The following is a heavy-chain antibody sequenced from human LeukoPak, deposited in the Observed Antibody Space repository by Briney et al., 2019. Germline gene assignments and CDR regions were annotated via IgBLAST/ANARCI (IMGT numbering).Heavy chain of an antibody. V-gene: IGHV3-23*01. CDR2: ISGGGDST. D-gene: IGHD6-19*01. J-gene: IGHJ4*02. CDR1: GFTFSSYA. Sequence: GGSLRLSCAASGFTFSSYALSWVRQAPGKGLEWVSSISGGGDSTYYADSVKGRFTISRDNSKNTLYLQMNSLRAEDTAVYYCAKAPFSAVAGNFDYWGQGTLVTVSS. CDR3: AKAPFSAVAGNFDY.